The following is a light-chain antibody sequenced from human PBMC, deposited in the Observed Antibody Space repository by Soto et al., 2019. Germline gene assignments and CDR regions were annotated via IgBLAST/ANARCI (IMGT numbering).Light chain of an antibody. J-gene: IGLJ2*01. CDR1: SSDVGGYDY. Sequence: QSLLTQPPSASGSPGQSVTISCTGTSSDVGGYDYVSWYQQHPGKVPKLMIYEVNKRPSGVPDRFSGSKSGNTASLTVSGLQTEDEADYYCSSYAVSDSLVFGGGTKVTVL. CDR3: SSYAVSDSLV. CDR2: EVN. V-gene: IGLV2-8*01.